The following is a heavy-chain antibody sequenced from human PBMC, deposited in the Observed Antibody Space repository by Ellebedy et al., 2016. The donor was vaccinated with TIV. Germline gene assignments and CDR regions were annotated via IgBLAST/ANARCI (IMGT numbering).Heavy chain of an antibody. J-gene: IGHJ4*02. CDR2: GYT. CDR1: GFIVSTNH. D-gene: IGHD3-10*01. V-gene: IGHV3-53*04. Sequence: GESLKISCTASGFIVSTNHMSWVRQAPGKGLEWVGGYTNYADSVKGRFTISTHNSRNTLYLQMTNLRSKDTAVYYCARSTVRGKYYFDYWGQGTLVTVSS. CDR3: ARSTVRGKYYFDY.